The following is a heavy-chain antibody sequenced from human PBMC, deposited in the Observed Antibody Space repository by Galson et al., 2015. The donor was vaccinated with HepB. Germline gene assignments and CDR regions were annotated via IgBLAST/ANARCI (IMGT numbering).Heavy chain of an antibody. CDR2: ISTTSDNK. CDR1: GFTFSSYT. CDR3: TRIALSGSYWYFDY. V-gene: IGHV3-48*01. J-gene: IGHJ4*02. Sequence: SLRLSCAASGFTFSSYTMNWVCQAPGKGLEWISYISTTSDNKFSADSVKGRFIISRDNAKNLLYLQMNSLRAEDTAVYYCTRIALSGSYWYFDYWGQGSLVTVSS. D-gene: IGHD1-26*01.